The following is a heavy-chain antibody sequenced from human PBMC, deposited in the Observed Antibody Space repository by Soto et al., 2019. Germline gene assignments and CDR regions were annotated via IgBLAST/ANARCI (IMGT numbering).Heavy chain of an antibody. D-gene: IGHD2-2*02. J-gene: IGHJ6*02. CDR1: GFTFSTYS. V-gene: IGHV3-21*01. CDR3: AREYTAWPLAYGLDV. Sequence: GGSLRPSCVGSGFTFSTYSINWVRQAPGKGLEWVSSISSRSDIYYADSVKGRFTISRDNAKNSVSLQMNSLRAEDTAVYYCAREYTAWPLAYGLDVWGQGTTVTVSS. CDR2: ISSRSDI.